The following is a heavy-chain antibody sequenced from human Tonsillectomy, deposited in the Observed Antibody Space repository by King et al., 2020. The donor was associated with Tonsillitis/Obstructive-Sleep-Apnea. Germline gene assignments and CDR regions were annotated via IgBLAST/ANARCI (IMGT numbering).Heavy chain of an antibody. V-gene: IGHV3-15*01. J-gene: IGHJ4*02. CDR1: GFTFSNAW. CDR3: TTDRYCSNASCYPFDY. CDR2: MKSKTDGGTT. Sequence: DVQLVESGGGLVKPGGSLRLSCAASGFTFSNAWMSWVRQAPGKGLEWVGRMKSKTDGGTTDYAAPVKGRFTISRDDSKNTLYLQMNSLKTEDTAVFYCTTDRYCSNASCYPFDYWGQGTLVTVSS. D-gene: IGHD2-2*01.